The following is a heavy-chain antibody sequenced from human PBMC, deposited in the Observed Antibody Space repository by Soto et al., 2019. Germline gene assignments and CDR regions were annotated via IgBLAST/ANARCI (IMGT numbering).Heavy chain of an antibody. J-gene: IGHJ3*02. CDR2: ISSSGSTI. CDR1: GFTFSSYE. V-gene: IGHV3-48*03. D-gene: IGHD1-26*01. CDR3: ARDGTAPGIVGATTAFDI. Sequence: GGSLRLSCAASGFTFSSYEMNWVRQAPGKGLEWVSYISSSGSTIYYADSVKGRFTISRYNAKNSLYLQMNSLRAEDTAVYYCARDGTAPGIVGATTAFDIWGQGTMVTVSS.